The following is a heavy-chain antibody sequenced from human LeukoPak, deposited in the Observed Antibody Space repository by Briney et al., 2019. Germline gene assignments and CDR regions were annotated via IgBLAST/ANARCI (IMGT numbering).Heavy chain of an antibody. Sequence: SVTVSCKASGGTFSSYAISWVRQAPGQGLEWMGRIIPIFGTANYAQKFQGRVTITTDESTSTAYMELSSLRSEDTAVYYCAREVIRVYYFDYWGQGTLVTVSS. J-gene: IGHJ4*02. CDR3: AREVIRVYYFDY. D-gene: IGHD3-22*01. CDR2: IIPIFGTA. CDR1: GGTFSSYA. V-gene: IGHV1-69*05.